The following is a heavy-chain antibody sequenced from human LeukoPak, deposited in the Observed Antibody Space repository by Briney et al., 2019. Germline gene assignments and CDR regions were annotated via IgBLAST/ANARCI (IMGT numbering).Heavy chain of an antibody. CDR1: GGSFSGYY. CDR3: ARDSYSSSPRFDY. D-gene: IGHD6-13*01. J-gene: IGHJ4*02. CDR2: INHSGST. V-gene: IGHV4-34*01. Sequence: SETLSLTCAVYGGSFSGYYWSWIRQPPGKGLEWIGEINHSGSTNYNPSLKSRVTMSVDTSKNQFSLKLSSVTAADTAVYYCARDSYSSSPRFDYWGQGTLVTVSS.